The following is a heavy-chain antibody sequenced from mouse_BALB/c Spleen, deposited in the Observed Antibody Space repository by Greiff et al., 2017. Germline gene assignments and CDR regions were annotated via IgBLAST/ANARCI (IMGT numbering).Heavy chain of an antibody. CDR1: GYSITSGYY. D-gene: IGHD2-3*01. Sequence: ESGPGLVKPSQSLSLTCSVTGYSITSGYYWYWIRQFPGNKLEWMGYISYDGSNNYNPSLKNRITITRDTSKNQFFLKLNSVTTEDTATYYCARDGPDGYWGYWGQGTTLTVSS. CDR3: ARDGPDGYWGY. V-gene: IGHV3-6*02. J-gene: IGHJ2*01. CDR2: ISYDGSN.